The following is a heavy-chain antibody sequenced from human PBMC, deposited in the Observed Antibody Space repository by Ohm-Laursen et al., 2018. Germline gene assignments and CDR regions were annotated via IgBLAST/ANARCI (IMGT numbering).Heavy chain of an antibody. CDR1: GFTFDDYA. V-gene: IGHV3-23*01. Sequence: SLRLSCSASGFTFDDYAMHWVRQAPGKGLEWVSGIGGSGGSTYSADSVKGRFTISRDNSKNTLYLQMNSLRAEDTAVYYCAKNLRSTVVTIKGIVGSWGQGTLVIVSS. CDR2: IGGSGGST. J-gene: IGHJ4*02. D-gene: IGHD4-23*01. CDR3: AKNLRSTVVTIKGIVGS.